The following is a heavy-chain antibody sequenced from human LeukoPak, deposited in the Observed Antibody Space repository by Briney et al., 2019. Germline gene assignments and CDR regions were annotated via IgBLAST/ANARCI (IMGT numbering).Heavy chain of an antibody. Sequence: ASVKVSCKASGYTFTGYYMHWVRQAPGQGLEWMGWINPNSGGTNYAQKFQGRVTMTRDTSISTAYMELSRLRSDDTAVYYCAADSRIVGTKGALDFWGQGTLVTVSS. CDR2: INPNSGGT. CDR1: GYTFTGYY. D-gene: IGHD1-26*01. CDR3: AADSRIVGTKGALDF. V-gene: IGHV1-2*02. J-gene: IGHJ4*02.